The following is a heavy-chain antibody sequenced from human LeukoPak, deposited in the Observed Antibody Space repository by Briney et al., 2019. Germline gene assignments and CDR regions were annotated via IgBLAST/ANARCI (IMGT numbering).Heavy chain of an antibody. CDR2: ISGSGGST. D-gene: IGHD1-1*01. CDR1: GFTFSSYA. V-gene: IGHV3-23*01. J-gene: IGHJ4*02. CDR3: AKAPGRYYFDY. Sequence: PGGSLRLSCAASGFTFSSYAMSWVRQAPGKGLXXXSAISGSGGSTYYADSVKGRFTISRDNSKNTLYLQMNSLRAEDTAVYYCAKAPGRYYFDYWGQGTLVTVSS.